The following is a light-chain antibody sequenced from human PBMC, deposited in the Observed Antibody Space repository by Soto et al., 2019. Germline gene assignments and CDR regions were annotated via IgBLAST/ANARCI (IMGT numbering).Light chain of an antibody. J-gene: IGLJ3*02. CDR1: GSDVGDSSN. CDR2: EVN. Sequence: QSALTQPRSVSGSPGQSVTISCTATGSDVGDSSNVSWYQLHPGKAPKLMIYEVNNRPSGVPDRFSGSKSGSTASLTISGLQAEDEAEYYCCLSPGSLTWLFGGGTKVTVL. CDR3: CLSPGSLTWL. V-gene: IGLV2-11*01.